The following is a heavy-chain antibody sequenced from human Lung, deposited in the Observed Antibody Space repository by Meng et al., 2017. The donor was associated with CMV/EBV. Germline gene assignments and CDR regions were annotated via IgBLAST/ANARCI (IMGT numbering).Heavy chain of an antibody. Sequence: SCAASGITFSSYLMHWVRQATGKGLWWVSRINSDGNEADYVDCVNDRFTISRDNAKNAVYVQMNSLRAEDTAVYCCESMRNYDFSWGGMDVWGQGTXVTVAS. CDR2: INSDGNEA. J-gene: IGHJ6*02. CDR1: GITFSSYL. CDR3: ESMRNYDFSWGGMDV. D-gene: IGHD3-3*01. V-gene: IGHV3-74*01.